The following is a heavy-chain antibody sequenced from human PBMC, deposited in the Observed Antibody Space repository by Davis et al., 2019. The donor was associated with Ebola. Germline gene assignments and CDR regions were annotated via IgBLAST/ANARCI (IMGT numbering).Heavy chain of an antibody. CDR2: IYFNGNT. CDR3: ARDPFFRSGSFDAFDI. D-gene: IGHD3-3*01. CDR1: GGSISSYY. V-gene: IGHV4-59*12. J-gene: IGHJ3*02. Sequence: SETLSLTCTVSGGSISSYYWSWIRQPPEKGLEWIGNIYFNGNTYYNPSLRSRVLISVDTSRNQFSLKLNSVTAADTAVYYCARDPFFRSGSFDAFDIWGQGTMVTVSS.